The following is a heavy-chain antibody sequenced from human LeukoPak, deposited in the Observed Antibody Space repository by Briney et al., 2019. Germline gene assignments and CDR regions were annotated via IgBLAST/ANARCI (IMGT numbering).Heavy chain of an antibody. D-gene: IGHD6-19*01. J-gene: IGHJ4*02. CDR2: INPNSGGT. CDR3: ARGTTVAGTGPLMNY. CDR1: GYTFTGYY. V-gene: IGHV1-2*02. Sequence: APVKVSCKASGYTFTGYYMHWVRQAPGQGLEWMGWINPNSGGTNYAQKFQGRVTMTRDTSISTAYMELSRLRSDDTAVYYCARGTTVAGTGPLMNYWGQGTLVTVSS.